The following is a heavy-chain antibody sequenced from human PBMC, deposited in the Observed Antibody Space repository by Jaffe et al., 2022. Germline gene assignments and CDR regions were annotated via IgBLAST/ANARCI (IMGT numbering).Heavy chain of an antibody. J-gene: IGHJ5*02. D-gene: IGHD1-26*01. CDR1: GGSVSRRTYH. CDR3: VRQEDSAPTTGGWFDP. CDR2: ISYRGIT. Sequence: QLQLQESGPGLVKPSETLSLTCTVSGGSVSRRTYHWGWIRQSPGKGLEWIGTISYRGITYYNPSLKSRLTISVDTSKNQFSLKLSSVTAADMAVYYCVRQEDSAPTTGGWFDPWGQGTLVTVSS. V-gene: IGHV4-39*01.